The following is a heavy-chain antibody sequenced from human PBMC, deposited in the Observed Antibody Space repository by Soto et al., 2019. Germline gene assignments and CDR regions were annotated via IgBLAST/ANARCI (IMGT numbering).Heavy chain of an antibody. CDR2: IYYSGST. Sequence: QVQLQESGPGLVKPSQTLSLTCTVSGGSISSGGYYWSWIRQHPGKGLEWIGYIYYSGSTYYNPSLKSRVTISVDTSKNQFSLKLSSVTAADTAVYYFARDAHPVGYYYYGMDVWGQGTTVTVSS. J-gene: IGHJ6*02. V-gene: IGHV4-31*03. CDR1: GGSISSGGYY. CDR3: ARDAHPVGYYYYGMDV.